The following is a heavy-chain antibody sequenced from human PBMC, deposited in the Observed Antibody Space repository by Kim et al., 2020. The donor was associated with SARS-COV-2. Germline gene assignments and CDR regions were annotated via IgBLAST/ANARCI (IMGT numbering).Heavy chain of an antibody. CDR2: INPNSGTT. CDR1: GFSLTGYY. V-gene: IGHV1-2*06. CDR3: PRGDYGGNPGKKGLDV. J-gene: IGHJ6*02. D-gene: IGHD4-17*01. Sequence: ASVKVSCKASGFSLTGYYMHWVRQAPGQGLEWVGRINPNSGTTNYAQKFHVRLTMTTDTSINTAYMELSRLTSDDTAMYYCPRGDYGGNPGKKGLDVWGQ.